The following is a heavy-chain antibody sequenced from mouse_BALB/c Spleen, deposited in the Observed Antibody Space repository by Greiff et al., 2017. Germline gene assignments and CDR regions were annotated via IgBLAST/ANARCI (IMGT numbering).Heavy chain of an antibody. CDR2: IDPANGNT. J-gene: IGHJ4*01. CDR1: GFNIKDTY. Sequence: VHVKQSGAELVKPGASVKLSCTASGFNIKDTYMHWVKQRPEQGLEWIGRIDPANGNTKYDPKFQGKATITADTSSNTAYLQLSSLTSEDTAVYYCARRGDGYYFYAMDYWGQGTSVTVSS. D-gene: IGHD2-3*01. V-gene: IGHV14-3*02. CDR3: ARRGDGYYFYAMDY.